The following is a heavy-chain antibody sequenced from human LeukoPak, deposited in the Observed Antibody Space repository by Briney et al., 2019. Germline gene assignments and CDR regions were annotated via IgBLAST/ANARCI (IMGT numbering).Heavy chain of an antibody. CDR2: ISAYNGNT. CDR1: GYTFTSYG. V-gene: IGHV1-18*01. CDR3: ARDGYQPLDVTYFQH. Sequence: ASVKVSCKASGYTFTSYGTSWVRQAPGQGLEWMGWISAYNGNTKNAQKLQGRVTMTTDTSTSTAHMELRSLRSDDTAVYYCARDGYQPLDVTYFQHWGQGTLVTVSS. J-gene: IGHJ1*01. D-gene: IGHD2-2*01.